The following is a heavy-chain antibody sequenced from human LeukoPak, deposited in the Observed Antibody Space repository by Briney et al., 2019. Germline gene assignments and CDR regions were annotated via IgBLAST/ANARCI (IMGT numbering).Heavy chain of an antibody. J-gene: IGHJ4*02. V-gene: IGHV5-51*01. CDR2: IYPGDSDT. Sequence: AGESLKISCKGSGYSFTSYWIGWVRQMPGKGLEWMGIIYPGDSDTRYSPSFQGQVTISADKSISTAYLQWSSLKASDTAMYYCARRAGWDSSEAYFDYWGQGTLVTVSS. CDR3: ARRAGWDSSEAYFDY. CDR1: GYSFTSYW. D-gene: IGHD6-19*01.